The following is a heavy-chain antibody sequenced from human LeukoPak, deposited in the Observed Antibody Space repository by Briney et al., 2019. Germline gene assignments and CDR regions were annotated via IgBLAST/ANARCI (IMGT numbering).Heavy chain of an antibody. D-gene: IGHD2-8*01. V-gene: IGHV3-7*01. J-gene: IGHJ6*03. CDR2: IRQGGSTM. Sequence: PGGSLRLSCAASGFTFSSYWMSWVRQAPGKGLEWVANIRQGGSTMSYVDSVRGRFTISRSNAKNSLYLQMNNLRAEDTAVYYCARGIHDCTNGVCYTPPWYYYYMDVWGKGTTVTVSS. CDR3: ARGIHDCTNGVCYTPPWYYYYMDV. CDR1: GFTFSSYW.